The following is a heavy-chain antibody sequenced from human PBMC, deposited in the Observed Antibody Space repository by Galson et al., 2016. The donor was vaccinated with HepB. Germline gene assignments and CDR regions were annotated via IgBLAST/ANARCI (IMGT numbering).Heavy chain of an antibody. CDR1: GYSFTYNW. D-gene: IGHD1-26*01. Sequence: QSGAEVTKPGESLKISCEASGYSFTYNWIGWVRQVPGKGLEWMGIIYPDDSDTTYSPSFQGQVTISADKSISTAYLQWSSLKASDTAMYYCARHSRGGNYDYWGQGTLVTVSS. CDR2: IYPDDSDT. J-gene: IGHJ4*02. CDR3: ARHSRGGNYDY. V-gene: IGHV5-51*01.